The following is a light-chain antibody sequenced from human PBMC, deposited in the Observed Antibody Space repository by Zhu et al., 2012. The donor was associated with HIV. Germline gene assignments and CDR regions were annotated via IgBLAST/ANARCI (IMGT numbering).Light chain of an antibody. CDR1: QSFTSW. CDR3: EQYATYPYT. CDR2: KTS. V-gene: IGKV1-5*03. Sequence: DIQMTQSPSTLSASVGDSVTITCRASQSFTSWLAWYQQKPGEAPKLLIYKTSYLQTGVPPRFSGRGSGTEFTLTINNLQPDDFATYFCEQYATYPYTFGQGTKVES. J-gene: IGKJ2*01.